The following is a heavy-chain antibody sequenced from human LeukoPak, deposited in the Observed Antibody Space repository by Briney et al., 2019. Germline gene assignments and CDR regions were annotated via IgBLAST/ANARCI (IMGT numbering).Heavy chain of an antibody. CDR1: GFTFNDYT. D-gene: IGHD3-3*01. V-gene: IGHV3-21*01. J-gene: IGHJ4*02. CDR3: ARERNFYYFDY. Sequence: KPGGSLNLSCAASGFTFNDYTMTWVRQAPGKGLEWVSSITGDCNYIFYADSVKGRFTISRDNAQNSLFLELNSLRGEDTAVYYCARERNFYYFDYWGQGALVTVSS. CDR2: ITGDCNYI.